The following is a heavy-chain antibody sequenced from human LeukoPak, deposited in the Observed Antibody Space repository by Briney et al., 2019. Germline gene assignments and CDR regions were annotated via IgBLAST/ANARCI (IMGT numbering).Heavy chain of an antibody. Sequence: SLQISCQGSGSTFTSFWIGWVRPVPGKGLAWMGIIYPGDSYTIYSPSFQGQVTMSADKCISTAYLQWSSLKASDTAMYYCARRDGSGPYDYWGQGTLVTVSS. CDR2: IYPGDSYT. J-gene: IGHJ4*02. CDR3: ARRDGSGPYDY. CDR1: GSTFTSFW. V-gene: IGHV5-51*01. D-gene: IGHD3-10*01.